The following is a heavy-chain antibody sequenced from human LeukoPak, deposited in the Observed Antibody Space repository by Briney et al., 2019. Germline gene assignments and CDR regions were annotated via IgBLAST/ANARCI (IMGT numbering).Heavy chain of an antibody. CDR1: GFTFSGSA. D-gene: IGHD2-2*01. J-gene: IGHJ4*02. V-gene: IGHV3-73*01. Sequence: GGSLRLSCAASGFTFSGSAMHWVRQASGKGLEWVGRIRSKANNYATAYAASVKGRFTISRDDLQNTAYLEMNSLKTEDTGVYYCSSGGYCTSTSCYGVYWGQGTLVTVSS. CDR2: IRSKANNYAT. CDR3: SSGGYCTSTSCYGVY.